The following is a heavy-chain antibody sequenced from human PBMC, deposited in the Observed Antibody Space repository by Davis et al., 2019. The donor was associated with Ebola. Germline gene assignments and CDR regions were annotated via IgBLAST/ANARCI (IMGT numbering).Heavy chain of an antibody. J-gene: IGHJ4*02. V-gene: IGHV1-46*01. Sequence: ASVKVSCKTSGYTFLNYYIHWVRQAPGQGLEWMGIINPSTGITRSAQKFQGRVKMTRDRSTATVYMDLSSLGFEDMAVYFCARAEDQYNPSYFDYWGQGTLVTVSS. CDR1: GYTFLNYY. CDR2: INPSTGIT. CDR3: ARAEDQYNPSYFDY. D-gene: IGHD1-1*01.